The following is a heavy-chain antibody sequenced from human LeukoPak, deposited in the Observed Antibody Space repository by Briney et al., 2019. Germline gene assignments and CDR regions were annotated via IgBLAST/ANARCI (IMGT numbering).Heavy chain of an antibody. Sequence: GGSLRLSCVASGFTFSTYAMNWVRQAPGKGLEWVSAISGSGDSTYYADSVKGRFTISRDNSKNTLYLQMNSLRAEDTAIYYCAKDREYTGSYYLYFDYWGQGTLVTVSS. CDR3: AKDREYTGSYYLYFDY. V-gene: IGHV3-23*01. CDR1: GFTFSTYA. J-gene: IGHJ4*02. D-gene: IGHD1-26*01. CDR2: ISGSGDST.